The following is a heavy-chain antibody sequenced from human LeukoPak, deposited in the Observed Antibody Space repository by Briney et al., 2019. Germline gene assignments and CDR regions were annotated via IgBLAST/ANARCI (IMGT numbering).Heavy chain of an antibody. D-gene: IGHD1-26*01. J-gene: IGHJ4*02. CDR2: ISWNSGSI. Sequence: GGSLRLSCAASGFNFNDYAMHWVRQAPGKGLEWVSGISWNSGSIGYADSVKGRFTISRDNAKNSLYLQMNSLRAEDMALYYCAKGGVGATRGWDYFDYWGQGTLVTVSS. V-gene: IGHV3-9*03. CDR1: GFNFNDYA. CDR3: AKGGVGATRGWDYFDY.